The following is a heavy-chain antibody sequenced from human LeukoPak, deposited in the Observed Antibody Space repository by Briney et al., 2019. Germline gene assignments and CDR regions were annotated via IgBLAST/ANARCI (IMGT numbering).Heavy chain of an antibody. J-gene: IGHJ5*02. Sequence: SETLSLTCTVSGGSIISYYWSWIPQPPGKGLEWIGYIYYSGSTNYNPSLKSRVTISVDTSKNQFSLKLSSVTAAYTAEDYCARGRAAPWSFDPWGQGTLVTVSS. CDR3: ARGRAAPWSFDP. V-gene: IGHV4-59*01. CDR2: IYYSGST. D-gene: IGHD6-13*01. CDR1: GGSIISYY.